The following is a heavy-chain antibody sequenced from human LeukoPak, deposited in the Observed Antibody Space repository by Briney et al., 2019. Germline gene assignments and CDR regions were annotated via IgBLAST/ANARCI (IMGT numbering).Heavy chain of an antibody. CDR3: TTENWYVFEC. CDR1: GFPFSSYW. V-gene: IGHV3-7*04. J-gene: IGHJ4*02. CDR2: ITLTGSDS. Sequence: GGSLRLSCAASGFPFSSYWMAWVRQAPGKGLEWVSTITLTGSDSYYVDSVKGRFTVSRDNAKTSLYLQMNSLRVEATAVFYCTTENWYVFECWGRGWLVSVSS. D-gene: IGHD1-1*01.